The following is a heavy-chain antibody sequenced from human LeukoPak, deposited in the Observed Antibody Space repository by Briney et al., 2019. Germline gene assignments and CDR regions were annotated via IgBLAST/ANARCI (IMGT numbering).Heavy chain of an antibody. J-gene: IGHJ4*02. CDR1: GGSISSSSYY. D-gene: IGHD5-12*01. CDR2: IYSSGST. CDR3: ARGVSGYSKVDY. Sequence: SETLSLTCTVSGGSISSSSYYWGWIRQPPGKGLEWIGYIYSSGSTNYNPSLKSRVTVSVDTSKNQFSLKLSSVTAADTAVYYCARGVSGYSKVDYWGQGILVTVSS. V-gene: IGHV4-61*05.